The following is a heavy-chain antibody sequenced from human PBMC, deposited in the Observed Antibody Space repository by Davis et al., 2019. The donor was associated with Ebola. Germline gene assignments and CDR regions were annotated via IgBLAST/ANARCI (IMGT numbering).Heavy chain of an antibody. CDR2: IYYSGST. Sequence: PSETLSLTCTVSGGSISSSSYYWGWIRQPPGKGLEWIGSIYYSGSTYYNPSLKSRVTISVDTSKNQFSLKLSSVTAADTAVYYCASSGPSSRYNYWGQGTLVTVSS. J-gene: IGHJ4*02. CDR3: ASSGPSSRYNY. V-gene: IGHV4-39*01. D-gene: IGHD6-13*01. CDR1: GGSISSSSYY.